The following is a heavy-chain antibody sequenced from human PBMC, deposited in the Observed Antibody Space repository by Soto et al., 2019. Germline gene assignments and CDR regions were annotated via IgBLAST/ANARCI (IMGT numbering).Heavy chain of an antibody. V-gene: IGHV4-34*01. J-gene: IGHJ5*02. D-gene: IGHD2-15*01. CDR1: GGSFSGYY. Sequence: ASETLSLTCAVYGGSFSGYYWSWIRQPPEKGLEWIGEINHSGSTNYNPSLKSRVTISVDTSKNQFSLKLSSVTAADTAVYYCARGIATGQLDPWGQGTLVTVSS. CDR2: INHSGST. CDR3: ARGIATGQLDP.